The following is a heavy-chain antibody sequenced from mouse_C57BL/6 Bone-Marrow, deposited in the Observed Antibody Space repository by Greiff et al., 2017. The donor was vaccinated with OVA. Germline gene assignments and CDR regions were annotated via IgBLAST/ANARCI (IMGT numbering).Heavy chain of an antibody. CDR2: ISNGGGST. CDR3: ARLATGTLDY. D-gene: IGHD4-1*02. Sequence: EVKLVESGGGLVQPGGSLKLSCAASGFTFSDYYMYWVRQTPEKRLEWVAYISNGGGSTYYPDTVKGRFTISRDNAKNTLYLQMSRLKSEDTAMYYCARLATGTLDYWGQGTTLTVSS. V-gene: IGHV5-12*01. J-gene: IGHJ2*01. CDR1: GFTFSDYY.